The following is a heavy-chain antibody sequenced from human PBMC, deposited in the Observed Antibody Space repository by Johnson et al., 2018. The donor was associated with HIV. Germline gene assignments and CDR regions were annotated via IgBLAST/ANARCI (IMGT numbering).Heavy chain of an antibody. J-gene: IGHJ3*02. CDR2: ISSSGSTI. CDR1: GFIFSDYY. V-gene: IGHV3-11*04. CDR3: ARDSTPWVGDSVAYSFDI. Sequence: QVQLVESGGGLVKPGGSLRLSCAASGFIFSDYYMNWIRQAPGKGLEWVSYISSSGSTIYYADSVKGRFTISRDNAKNSLYLQMNSLRDEDTAVYYWARDSTPWVGDSVAYSFDIWGQGRMVTVSS. D-gene: IGHD4-17*01.